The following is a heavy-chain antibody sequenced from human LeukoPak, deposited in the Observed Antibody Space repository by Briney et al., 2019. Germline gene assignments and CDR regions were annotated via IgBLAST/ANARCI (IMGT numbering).Heavy chain of an antibody. Sequence: SETLSLTCAVSGGSISSSRYYWGWIRQPPGKGLEWIGSIYYSGITYYNPSLKSRVTISVDTSKNQFSLKLSSVTAADTAVYYCSGQLGDDYYGMDVWGQGTTVTVSS. CDR1: GGSISSSRYY. J-gene: IGHJ6*02. D-gene: IGHD6-13*01. V-gene: IGHV4-39*07. CDR3: SGQLGDDYYGMDV. CDR2: IYYSGIT.